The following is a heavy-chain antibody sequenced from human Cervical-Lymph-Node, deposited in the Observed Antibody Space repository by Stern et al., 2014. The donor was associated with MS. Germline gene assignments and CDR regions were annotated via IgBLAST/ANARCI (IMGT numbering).Heavy chain of an antibody. CDR1: GFTFSSYW. V-gene: IGHV3-7*01. D-gene: IGHD2-15*01. CDR2: IKQVGGAA. J-gene: IGHJ5*02. CDR3: ARGSDT. Sequence: EMQLVESGGGLVQPGGSLRLSCAASGFTFSSYWMNWVRQAPGKGLEWVANIKQVGGAAYYGDSVKGRVTISRDNDKTSVYMEMNSLRAEDTAVYYCARGSDTWGQGTLVTVSS.